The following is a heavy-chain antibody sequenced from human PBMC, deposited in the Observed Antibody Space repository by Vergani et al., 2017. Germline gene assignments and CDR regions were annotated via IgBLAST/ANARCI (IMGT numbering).Heavy chain of an antibody. CDR2: IKQDGSEK. V-gene: IGHV3-7*03. CDR3: ARDTTVVTLLGYYYYYGMDV. J-gene: IGHJ6*02. D-gene: IGHD4-23*01. CDR1: GFTFSSYW. Sequence: EVQLVESGGGLVQPGGSLRLSCAASGFTFSSYWMSWVRQAPGKGLEWVANIKQDGSEKYYVDSVKGRLPISRDNAKNSLYLQMNSLRAEDTAVYYCARDTTVVTLLGYYYYYGMDVWGQGTTVTVSS.